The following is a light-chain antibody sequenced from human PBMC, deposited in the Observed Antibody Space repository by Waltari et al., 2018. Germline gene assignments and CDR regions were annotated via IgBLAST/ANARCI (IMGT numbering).Light chain of an antibody. CDR3: SSYTSSTTSVV. J-gene: IGLJ2*01. V-gene: IGLV2-14*03. Sequence: QSALTQPASVSGSPGQSITISCTGTTSDVGTSNYVSWYQQRPGKAPKLIIYDVTKRPSGVSNRFSGSKSGNTASLTISGLQAEDEADYYCSSYTSSTTSVVFGGGTKVTVL. CDR1: TSDVGTSNY. CDR2: DVT.